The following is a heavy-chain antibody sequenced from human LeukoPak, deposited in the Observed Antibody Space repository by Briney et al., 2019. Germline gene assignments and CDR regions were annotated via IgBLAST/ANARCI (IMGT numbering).Heavy chain of an antibody. CDR3: AREGGYSGYDGIY. V-gene: IGHV4-59*12. Sequence: SETLSLTCTVSGGSISSYHWIWIRQPPGKGLEWIGYIHYSGSTNYNPSLKSRVTTSVDTSKKQFSLKLRSVTAADTAVYYCAREGGYSGYDGIYWGQGTLVTVSS. D-gene: IGHD5-12*01. CDR2: IHYSGST. J-gene: IGHJ4*02. CDR1: GGSISSYH.